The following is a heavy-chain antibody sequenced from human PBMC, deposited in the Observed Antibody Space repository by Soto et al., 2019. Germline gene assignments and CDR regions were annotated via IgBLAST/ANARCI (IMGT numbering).Heavy chain of an antibody. CDR1: GFSFSDYA. J-gene: IGHJ4*02. CDR3: AKRSPYSTGWYSPIFDY. V-gene: IGHV3-23*01. D-gene: IGHD2-2*01. CDR2: ISESGGST. Sequence: GGSLRLSCVASGFSFSDYAMTWVRQAPGKGLEWVSVISESGGSTHYADSVRGRFTISRDNSENTLYLRMNSLRDDDTAVYFCAKRSPYSTGWYSPIFDYWGQGSLVTVS.